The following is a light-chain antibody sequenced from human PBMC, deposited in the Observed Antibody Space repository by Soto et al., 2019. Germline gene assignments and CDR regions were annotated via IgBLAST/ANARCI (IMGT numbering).Light chain of an antibody. J-gene: IGKJ1*01. CDR1: QNVNNW. Sequence: DIQMTQFPSALSASVGDRVTITCRASQNVNNWLAWYQHKPGKDPQLLIYDDSVLETGVPSRFSGSGSGTEFTLAISGLQSDDFATYYCQQYNTYWTFGPGTKVDIK. CDR3: QQYNTYWT. CDR2: DDS. V-gene: IGKV1-5*01.